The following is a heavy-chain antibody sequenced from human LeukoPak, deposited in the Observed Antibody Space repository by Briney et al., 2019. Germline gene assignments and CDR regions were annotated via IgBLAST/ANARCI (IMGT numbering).Heavy chain of an antibody. D-gene: IGHD4-23*01. V-gene: IGHV4-30-4*01. J-gene: IGHJ4*02. CDR2: IYYSGST. Sequence: PSETLSLTCTVSGGSISSGDYYWSWIRQPPGKGLEWIGYIYYSGSTYYNPSLKSRVTISVDTSKNQFSLKLSSVTAADTAVYYCARAPDGGNSAGPNFDYWGQGTLVTVSS. CDR1: GGSISSGDYY. CDR3: ARAPDGGNSAGPNFDY.